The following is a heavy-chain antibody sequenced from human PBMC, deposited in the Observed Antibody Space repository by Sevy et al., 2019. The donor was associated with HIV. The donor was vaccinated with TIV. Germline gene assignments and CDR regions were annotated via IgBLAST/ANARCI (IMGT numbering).Heavy chain of an antibody. CDR1: GDGVSSRGTV. CDR3: ARDGGANWDGRPSGTVFDY. D-gene: IGHD1-1*01. V-gene: IGHV6-1*01. Sequence: SQTLSLTCAISGDGVSSRGTVWNWIRQSPSRGLEWLGRTYYRSKWWNNYALSVKSRISINPDTSKNQVPLHLNSVTPDETAGYYCARDGGANWDGRPSGTVFDYWGQGTLVTVSS. J-gene: IGHJ4*02. CDR2: TYYRSKWWN.